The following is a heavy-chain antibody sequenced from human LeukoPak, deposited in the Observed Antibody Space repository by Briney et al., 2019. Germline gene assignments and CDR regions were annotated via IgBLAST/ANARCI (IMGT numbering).Heavy chain of an antibody. Sequence: GGSLRLSCAASGFTFSSYAMHWVRQAPGKGLEWVAVISYDGSNKYYADSVKGRFTISRDNSKNTLYLQMNSLRAEDTAVYYCARDPYYYDSSGYYHGGYYFDYWGQGTLVTVSS. V-gene: IGHV3-30-3*01. D-gene: IGHD3-22*01. CDR2: ISYDGSNK. CDR1: GFTFSSYA. CDR3: ARDPYYYDSSGYYHGGYYFDY. J-gene: IGHJ4*02.